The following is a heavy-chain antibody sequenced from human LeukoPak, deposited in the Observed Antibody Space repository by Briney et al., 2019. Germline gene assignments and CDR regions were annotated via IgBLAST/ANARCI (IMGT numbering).Heavy chain of an antibody. CDR3: ASTGGYCSSTSCSTGNDY. Sequence: SETLSLTCTVSGGSISSSSYYWGWIRQPPGKGLEWIGSIYYSGSTYYNPSLKSRVTISVDTFKNQFSLKLSSVTAADTAVYYCASTGGYCSSTSCSTGNDYWGQGTLVTVSS. CDR2: IYYSGST. D-gene: IGHD2-2*02. CDR1: GGSISSSSYY. V-gene: IGHV4-39*01. J-gene: IGHJ4*02.